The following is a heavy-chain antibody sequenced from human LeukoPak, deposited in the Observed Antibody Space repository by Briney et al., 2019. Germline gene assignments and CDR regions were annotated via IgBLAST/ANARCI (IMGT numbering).Heavy chain of an antibody. CDR1: GFTFSSHW. Sequence: PGGSLRLSCAASGFTFSSHWMHWVRQAPGKGLLWISLINSDGSSTTYADSVKGRFTISRDNSKNTLYLQMNSLRAEDTAVYYCAKGLTVTMWGQGMDVWGQGTTVTVSS. J-gene: IGHJ6*02. V-gene: IGHV3-74*01. CDR2: INSDGSST. CDR3: AKGLTVTMWGQGMDV. D-gene: IGHD4-11*01.